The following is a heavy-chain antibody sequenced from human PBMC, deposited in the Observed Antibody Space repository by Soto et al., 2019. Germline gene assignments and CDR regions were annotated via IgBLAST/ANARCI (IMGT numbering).Heavy chain of an antibody. CDR1: GGTFDSYS. CDR3: ATGAWGGRQQLVRDAFDF. CDR2: VAPIFDFS. V-gene: IGHV1-69*02. D-gene: IGHD6-13*01. Sequence: QVQLVQSGAEVKKPGSSLRVSCRASGGTFDSYSISWVRQAPGQGLEWLGKVAPIFDFSRYAPKFQGRVTITADKSTSIAYMDLSGLTSQDTAVYYWATGAWGGRQQLVRDAFDFWGQGTKVTVSS. J-gene: IGHJ3*01.